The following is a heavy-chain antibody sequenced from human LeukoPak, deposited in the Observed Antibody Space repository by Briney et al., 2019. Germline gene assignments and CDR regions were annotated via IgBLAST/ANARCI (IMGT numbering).Heavy chain of an antibody. CDR2: ISGSGSNT. Sequence: GGSLRLFCAASGFIFNVYAMTWVRQAPGKGLEWVSAISGSGSNTYYADSVKGRFTISRDNSKNTLYLQMDSLTAEDTALYYCAKDVVRGSGRINWFDPWGQGTLATVSS. D-gene: IGHD3-10*01. J-gene: IGHJ5*02. CDR1: GFIFNVYA. CDR3: AKDVVRGSGRINWFDP. V-gene: IGHV3-23*01.